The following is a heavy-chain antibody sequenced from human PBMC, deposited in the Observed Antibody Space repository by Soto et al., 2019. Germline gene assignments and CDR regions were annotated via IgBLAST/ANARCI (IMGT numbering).Heavy chain of an antibody. J-gene: IGHJ6*02. CDR3: ASARITMVRGVTNYYYGMDV. CDR2: IIPIFGTA. D-gene: IGHD3-10*01. V-gene: IGHV1-69*13. CDR1: GGTFSSCA. Sequence: GASVKVSCKASGGTFSSCASSWVRQAPGQGLEWMGGIIPIFGTANYARKFQGRVTITADESTSTAYMELSSLRSEDTAVYYCASARITMVRGVTNYYYGMDVWGQGTTVTVSS.